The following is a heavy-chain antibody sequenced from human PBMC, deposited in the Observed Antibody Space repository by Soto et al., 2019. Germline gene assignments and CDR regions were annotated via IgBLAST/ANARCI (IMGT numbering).Heavy chain of an antibody. CDR1: GFTFSSYA. Sequence: GGSLRLSCAASGFTFSSYAMSWVRQAPGKGLEWVAVIRGSGSNTYYADSVKGRFTISRDNSKNTLYLQMNSLRAEDTAVYYCARDSGITMIVVVITFFDYWGQGTLVTVSS. D-gene: IGHD3-22*01. CDR2: IRGSGSNT. J-gene: IGHJ4*02. CDR3: ARDSGITMIVVVITFFDY. V-gene: IGHV3-23*01.